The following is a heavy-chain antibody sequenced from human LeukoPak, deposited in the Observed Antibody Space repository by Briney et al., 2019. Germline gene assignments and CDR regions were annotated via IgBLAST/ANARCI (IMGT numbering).Heavy chain of an antibody. V-gene: IGHV3-23*01. CDR1: GFTFSSYA. J-gene: IGHJ4*02. CDR2: ISGTADST. CDR3: AREYLVQAVITFITIDY. Sequence: PGGSLRLSCAASGFTFSSYAMSWVRQAPGKGLEWVSAISGTADSTHYADSVRDRFTISRDNSKNTVYLQMNSLRAEDTAVYYCAREYLVQAVITFITIDYWGQGTLVTVSS. D-gene: IGHD3-10*01.